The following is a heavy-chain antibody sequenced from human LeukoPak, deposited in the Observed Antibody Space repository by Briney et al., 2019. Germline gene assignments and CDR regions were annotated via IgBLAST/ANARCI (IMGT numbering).Heavy chain of an antibody. CDR3: ARLRYCSGGSCYHYFDY. J-gene: IGHJ4*02. Sequence: GESLKISCKGSGYSFTSYWISWVRQMPGKGLEWMGRIDPSDSYTNYSPFFQGHVTISADKSISTAYLQWSSLKASDTAMYYCARLRYCSGGSCYHYFDYWGQGTLVTVSS. CDR1: GYSFTSYW. D-gene: IGHD2-15*01. V-gene: IGHV5-10-1*01. CDR2: IDPSDSYT.